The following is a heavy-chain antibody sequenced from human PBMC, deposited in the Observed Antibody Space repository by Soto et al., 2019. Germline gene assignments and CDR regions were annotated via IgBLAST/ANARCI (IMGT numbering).Heavy chain of an antibody. CDR3: ARDVLLWFGELSGGMDV. V-gene: IGHV3-48*02. CDR2: ISSSSSTI. CDR1: GFTFSSYS. J-gene: IGHJ6*02. Sequence: GGSLRLSCAASGFTFSSYSMNWVRQAPGKGLEWVSYISSSSSTIYYADSVKGRFTISRDNAKNSLYLQMNSLRDEDTAVYYCARDVLLWFGELSGGMDVWGQGTTVTVSS. D-gene: IGHD3-10*01.